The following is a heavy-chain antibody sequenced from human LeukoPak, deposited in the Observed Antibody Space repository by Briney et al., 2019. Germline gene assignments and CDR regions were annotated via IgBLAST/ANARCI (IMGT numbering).Heavy chain of an antibody. CDR2: INANSGGT. J-gene: IGHJ4*02. D-gene: IGHD2-2*01. CDR1: GYTFTGYY. Sequence: ASVKVSCKASGYTFTGYYMHWVRQAPGQGREGMGRINANSGGTNHAQKFPRRVTMTRDTSISTAYMQLSRLRSDDTAVYYCATGGAYQLPDYWGQGTLVTAPS. V-gene: IGHV1-2*06. CDR3: ATGGAYQLPDY.